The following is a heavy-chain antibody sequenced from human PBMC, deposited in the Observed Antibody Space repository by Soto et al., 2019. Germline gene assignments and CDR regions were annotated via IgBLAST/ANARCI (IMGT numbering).Heavy chain of an antibody. CDR2: ISSSSSYI. CDR1: GFTFSSYS. J-gene: IGHJ6*02. CDR3: ASIAAAGTRSYYYGMDV. Sequence: PGGSLRLSCAASGFTFSSYSMNWVRQAPGKGLEWVSSISSSSSYIYYADSVKGRFTISRDNAKNSLYLQMNSLRAEDTAVYYCASIAAAGTRSYYYGMDVWGQGTTVTVS. D-gene: IGHD6-13*01. V-gene: IGHV3-21*01.